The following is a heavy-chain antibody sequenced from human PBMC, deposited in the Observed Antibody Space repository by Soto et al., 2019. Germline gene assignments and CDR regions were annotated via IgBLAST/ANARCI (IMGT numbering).Heavy chain of an antibody. CDR2: INPNNGDT. D-gene: IGHD3-22*01. CDR1: GYTFTGYY. Sequence: QVQLVQSGAAVKRPGASVKVSCKASGYTFTGYYIYWLRQAPGQGLEWMGWINPNNGDTNYAQKFQGRVTMTRDSSISTAYLELSRLRSDDTAISYCARLKSYYDSRGSSDYWGQGTLVTVSS. CDR3: ARLKSYYDSRGSSDY. J-gene: IGHJ4*02. V-gene: IGHV1-2*02.